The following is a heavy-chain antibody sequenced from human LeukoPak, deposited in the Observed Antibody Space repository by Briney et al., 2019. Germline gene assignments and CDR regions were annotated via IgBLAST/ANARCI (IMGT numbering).Heavy chain of an antibody. D-gene: IGHD3-22*01. Sequence: GESLKISCKGSGYSFTSYWIGWVRQLPGKGLEWMGIIYPGDSDTRYSPSFQGQVTISADKSISTAYLQWSSLKASDTAMYYCARRVERGLPYYYDSSNNWFDPWGQGTLVTVSS. J-gene: IGHJ5*02. CDR3: ARRVERGLPYYYDSSNNWFDP. V-gene: IGHV5-51*01. CDR1: GYSFTSYW. CDR2: IYPGDSDT.